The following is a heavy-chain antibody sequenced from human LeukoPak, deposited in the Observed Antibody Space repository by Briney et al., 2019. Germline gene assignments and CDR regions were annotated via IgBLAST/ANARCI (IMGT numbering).Heavy chain of an antibody. V-gene: IGHV3-21*01. Sequence: GGSLRLSCAASGFTVSSNYMSWVRQAPGKGLEWVSSISSSSSYIYYADSVKGRFTISRDNAKNSLYLQMNSLRAEDTAVYYCAGSLSDSGWSGWFDPWGQGTLVTVSS. CDR2: ISSSSSYI. D-gene: IGHD6-19*01. CDR3: AGSLSDSGWSGWFDP. CDR1: GFTVSSNY. J-gene: IGHJ5*02.